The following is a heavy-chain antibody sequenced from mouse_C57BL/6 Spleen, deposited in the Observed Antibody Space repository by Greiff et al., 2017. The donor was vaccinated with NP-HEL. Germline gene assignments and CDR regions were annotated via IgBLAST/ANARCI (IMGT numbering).Heavy chain of an antibody. CDR1: GYTFTSYT. CDR2: INPSSGYT. J-gene: IGHJ1*03. Sequence: VQLQQSGAELARPGASVKMSCKASGYTFTSYTMHWVKQRPGQGLEWIGYINPSSGYTKYNQKFKDKATLTADESSSTAYMQLSSLTSEDSAVYYCAREGVVRYFDVWGTGTTVTVSS. D-gene: IGHD1-1*01. CDR3: AREGVVRYFDV. V-gene: IGHV1-4*01.